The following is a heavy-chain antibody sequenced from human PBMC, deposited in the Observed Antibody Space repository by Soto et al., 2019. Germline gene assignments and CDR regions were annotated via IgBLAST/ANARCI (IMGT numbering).Heavy chain of an antibody. CDR2: IYYSGST. J-gene: IGHJ5*02. Sequence: SETLSLTCTVSGGSISSVGYYWSWIRQHPGKGLEWIGYIYYSGSTYYNPSLKSRVTISVDTSKNQFSLKLSSVTAADTAVYYCARVGPFGAPSNWFDPWGQGTLVTVS. D-gene: IGHD3-16*01. V-gene: IGHV4-31*03. CDR3: ARVGPFGAPSNWFDP. CDR1: GGSISSVGYY.